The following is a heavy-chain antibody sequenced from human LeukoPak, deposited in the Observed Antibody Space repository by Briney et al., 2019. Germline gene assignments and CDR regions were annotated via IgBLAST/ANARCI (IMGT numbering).Heavy chain of an antibody. J-gene: IGHJ4*02. CDR2: IYYSGST. D-gene: IGHD3-16*01. V-gene: IGHV4-59*01. Sequence: PSETLSLTCTVSGGSISSYCWSWIRQPPGKGLEWIGYIYYSGSTNYNPSLKSRVTISVDTSKNQFSLKLSSVTAADTAVYYCARVVADYDYVWGSTYYFDYWGQGTLVTVSS. CDR3: ARVVADYDYVWGSTYYFDY. CDR1: GGSISSYC.